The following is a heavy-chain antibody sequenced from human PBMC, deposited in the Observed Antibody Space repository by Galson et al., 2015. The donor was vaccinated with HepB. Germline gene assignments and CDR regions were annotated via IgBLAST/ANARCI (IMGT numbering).Heavy chain of an antibody. CDR2: TSGRDGST. J-gene: IGHJ3*02. D-gene: IGHD3-22*01. CDR3: AKYSSDYFHDAFDI. Sequence: SLRLSCAASGFTFSSYAMSWVRQAPGKGLEWVSATSGRDGSTYYADSVKGRFTISRDNSKNTLYLQMNSLRAEDTAVYYCAKYSSDYFHDAFDIWGQGTMVTVSS. CDR1: GFTFSSYA. V-gene: IGHV3-23*01.